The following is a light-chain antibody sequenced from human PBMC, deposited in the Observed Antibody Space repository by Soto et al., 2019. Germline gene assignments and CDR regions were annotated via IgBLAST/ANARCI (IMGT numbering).Light chain of an antibody. CDR3: QQYNTHSDT. CDR1: PSVSTW. CDR2: KAS. V-gene: IGKV1-5*03. J-gene: IGKJ4*01. Sequence: DIQMTQSPSTLSASVGDRVTITCRASPSVSTWLAWYQQKPGKAPKLLIYKASSLQGGVPSRFSGSGSGTEFTLTISSLQPDDFATYYCQQYNTHSDTFGGGTRVEIK.